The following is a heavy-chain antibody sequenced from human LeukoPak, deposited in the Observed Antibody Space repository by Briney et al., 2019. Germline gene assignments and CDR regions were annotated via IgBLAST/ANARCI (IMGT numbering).Heavy chain of an antibody. CDR2: IDPSDSYT. J-gene: IGHJ4*02. CDR1: GYRFTSYW. D-gene: IGHD2-2*01. Sequence: GESLKISCKGSGYRFTSYWISWGRQMPGEGLEWMGRIDPSDSYTNYSPSFQGHVTISADKSISTAYLQWSSLKASDTAMYYCATGGAVPAASELDYWGQGTLVTVSS. CDR3: ATGGAVPAASELDY. V-gene: IGHV5-10-1*01.